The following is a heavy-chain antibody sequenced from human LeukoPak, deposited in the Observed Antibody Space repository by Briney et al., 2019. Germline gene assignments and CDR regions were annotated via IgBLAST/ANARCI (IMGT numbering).Heavy chain of an antibody. CDR2: INTDGTVT. Sequence: PGGSLRLSCAASGFTFSKYWMLWVRQARGKGLESVSRINTDGTVTTYADSVKGRFTVSRDNADNTMFLQMSSVRDEDTAVYYCATKQWLAPPPDSWGQGTPVTVSS. CDR3: ATKQWLAPPPDS. V-gene: IGHV3-74*01. D-gene: IGHD6-19*01. CDR1: GFTFSKYW. J-gene: IGHJ4*02.